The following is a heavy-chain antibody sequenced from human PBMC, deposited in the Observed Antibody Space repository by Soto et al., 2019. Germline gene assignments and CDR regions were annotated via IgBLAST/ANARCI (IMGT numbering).Heavy chain of an antibody. CDR1: GYNFINHW. CDR3: FRGGVTSRTFDY. J-gene: IGHJ4*02. CDR2: IFPDDSDT. V-gene: IGHV5-51*01. D-gene: IGHD3-16*01. Sequence: GESLKISCKGSGYNFINHWIAWVRQMPGQGLEWMGIIFPDDSDTRYSPSFQGHVTISVDKSISTAYVQWSSLKASDSAIYYCFRGGVTSRTFDYWGQGTLVTVSS.